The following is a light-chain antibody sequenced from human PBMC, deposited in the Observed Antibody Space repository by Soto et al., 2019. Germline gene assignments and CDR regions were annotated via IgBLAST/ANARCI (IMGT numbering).Light chain of an antibody. CDR1: SGDVGGYDY. CDR3: SSHTSGSTRV. J-gene: IGLJ1*01. V-gene: IGLV2-14*01. CDR2: EVT. Sequence: HSVLTQPASVSGSPGQSIAISCTGTSGDVGGYDYVSWYQQHPDKAPKLMIYEVTKRPSWVSNRFSGSKSGNTASLTISGLQPEDEADYYCSSHTSGSTRVFGSGTKVTVL.